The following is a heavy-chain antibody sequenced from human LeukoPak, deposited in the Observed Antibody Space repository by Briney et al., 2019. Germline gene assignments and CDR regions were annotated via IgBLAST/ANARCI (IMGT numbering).Heavy chain of an antibody. V-gene: IGHV4-4*07. D-gene: IGHD6-6*01. CDR2: ICTSGTI. CDR1: GDSISSCY. J-gene: IGHJ4*02. CDR3: ARDRDYSNSLDY. Sequence: SETLSLTCTVSGDSISSCYWSWIRPPAEKGLEWIGRICTSGTINYNPSLKNRVTMSVDTSKNQFSLKLTSVTAADTAVYYCARDRDYSNSLDYWGQGTLVTVSS.